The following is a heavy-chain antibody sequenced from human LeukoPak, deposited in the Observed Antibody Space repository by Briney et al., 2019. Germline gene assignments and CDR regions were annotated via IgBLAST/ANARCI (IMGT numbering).Heavy chain of an antibody. CDR3: AKRGNWGFFDY. CDR1: GGSISSYY. V-gene: IGHV4-59*08. CDR2: IYYSGST. J-gene: IGHJ4*02. D-gene: IGHD7-27*01. Sequence: SETLSLTCTVSGGSISSYYWSWIRQPPGKGLEWIGYIYYSGSTNYDPSLKSRVTISVDTSKNQFSLKLSSVTAADTAVYYCAKRGNWGFFDYWGQGTLVTVSS.